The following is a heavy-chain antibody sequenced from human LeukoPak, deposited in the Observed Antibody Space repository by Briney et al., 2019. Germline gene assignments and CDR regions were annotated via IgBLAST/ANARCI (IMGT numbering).Heavy chain of an antibody. CDR2: IYPGDSDT. CDR3: ARGGVDNRCFDY. V-gene: IGHV5-51*01. J-gene: IGHJ4*02. CDR1: GYTFTSYW. D-gene: IGHD1-14*01. Sequence: GASLKISCKGFGYTFTSYWIGWVRPMPGEGLEWMGIIYPGDSDTRYSPSFQGQVTISADKSISTAYLQWSSLEASDTAIYYCARGGVDNRCFDYWGQGSLVTVSS.